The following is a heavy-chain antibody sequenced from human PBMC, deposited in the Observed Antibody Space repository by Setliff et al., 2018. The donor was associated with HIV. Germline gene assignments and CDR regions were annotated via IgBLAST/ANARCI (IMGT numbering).Heavy chain of an antibody. D-gene: IGHD2-2*02. Sequence: PSETLSLTCSVSGGSISSYYWSWIRQPAGKGLEWIGRIYARGGTNYNPSLESRVTISVDTSKNQFSLRLSSVTAADTAVYYCAREGFYNSYYYYMDVWGIGTTVTVSS. V-gene: IGHV4-4*07. CDR2: IYARGGT. CDR3: AREGFYNSYYYYMDV. J-gene: IGHJ6*03. CDR1: GGSISSYY.